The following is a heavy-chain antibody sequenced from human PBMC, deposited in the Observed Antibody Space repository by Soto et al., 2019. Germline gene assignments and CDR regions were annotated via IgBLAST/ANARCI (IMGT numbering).Heavy chain of an antibody. Sequence: QVQLVESGGGVVQPGRSLRLSCAASGFTFSSYGMHWVRQAPGKGLEWVAVISYDGSNKYYADSVKGRFTISRDNSKNTLYLQMNSLRAEATAVYYCAKDPRGFGELSYYFDYWGQGTLVTVSS. D-gene: IGHD3-10*01. V-gene: IGHV3-30*18. CDR3: AKDPRGFGELSYYFDY. CDR1: GFTFSSYG. CDR2: ISYDGSNK. J-gene: IGHJ4*02.